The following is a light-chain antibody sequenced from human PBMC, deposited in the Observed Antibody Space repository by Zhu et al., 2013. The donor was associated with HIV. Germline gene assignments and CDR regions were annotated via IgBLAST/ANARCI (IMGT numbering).Light chain of an antibody. Sequence: EIVMTQSTATLSVSPGERATLSCRASQSVSSNLAWYQQKPGQAPRLLISAASNRATGFPDRFSGAATGSGTDFTLTISSLEPEDFTVYYCHQRSNWPRTF. V-gene: IGKV3-11*01. J-gene: IGKJ1*01. CDR2: AAS. CDR3: HQRSNWPRT. CDR1: QSVSSN.